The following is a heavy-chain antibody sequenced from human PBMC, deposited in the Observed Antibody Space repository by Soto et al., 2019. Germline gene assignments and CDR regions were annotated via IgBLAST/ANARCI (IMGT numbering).Heavy chain of an antibody. CDR1: GGSISSSNW. CDR2: IYHSGST. V-gene: IGHV4-4*02. Sequence: QVQLQESGPGLVKPSGTLSLTCAVSGGSISSSNWWSWVRQPPGKGLEWIGEIYHSGSTNYNPSLSNRCTLSVDKSTSQCALKLSSVTAADTAVYYCAREPGTAYGMDVWGQGTTVTVSS. D-gene: IGHD1-1*01. CDR3: AREPGTAYGMDV. J-gene: IGHJ6*02.